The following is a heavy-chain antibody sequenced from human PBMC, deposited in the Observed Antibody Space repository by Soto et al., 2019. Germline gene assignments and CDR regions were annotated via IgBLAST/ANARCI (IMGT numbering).Heavy chain of an antibody. CDR1: GFIFRDFY. Sequence: QVQLLESGGGLVKPGGSLRLSCAASGFIFRDFYMSWIRQVPGKGLEWLSKISSSSSSTDYADSVKGRFTISRDNAKNSLYLQMSSLRAEDTAVYYCAKVADSYYLDYWGQGTQVAVSA. V-gene: IGHV3-11*06. J-gene: IGHJ4*02. D-gene: IGHD2-15*01. CDR3: AKVADSYYLDY. CDR2: ISSSSSST.